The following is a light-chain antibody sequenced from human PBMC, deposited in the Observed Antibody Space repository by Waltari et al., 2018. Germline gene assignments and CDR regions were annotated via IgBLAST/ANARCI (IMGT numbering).Light chain of an antibody. V-gene: IGLV3-1*01. CDR3: QVWDSSTDV. CDR2: EDV. Sequence: SYELTQPPSVYVSPGQPASIICPGEKLGERSASWYQQKAGQSPMLVIFEDVKRPSGIPERVSGSNSGNTATLTISGTQAMDEADYYCQVWDSSTDVFGGGTKLTVL. J-gene: IGLJ2*01. CDR1: KLGERS.